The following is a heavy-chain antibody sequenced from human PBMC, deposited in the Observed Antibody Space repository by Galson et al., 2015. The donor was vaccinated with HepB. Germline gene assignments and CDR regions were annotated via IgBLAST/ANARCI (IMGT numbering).Heavy chain of an antibody. CDR1: GFIFNNYA. D-gene: IGHD1-26*01. CDR2: ITRGGYT. J-gene: IGHJ4*02. V-gene: IGHV3-23*01. Sequence: SLRLSCAASGFIFNNYAMSWVRQAPGKGLEWVSGITRGGYTYDVDSVKGRFTISRDNSKNTLYLQTNSLRAEDTAVYYCAKDGISGSAPGLGGQGTLVTVSS. CDR3: AKDGISGSAPGL.